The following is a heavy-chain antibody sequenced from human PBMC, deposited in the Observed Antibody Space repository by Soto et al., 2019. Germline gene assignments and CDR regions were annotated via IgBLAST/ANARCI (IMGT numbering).Heavy chain of an antibody. J-gene: IGHJ6*02. CDR1: GGTLINYA. V-gene: IGHV1-69*01. D-gene: IGHD2-2*01. Sequence: KVSCNASGGTLINYAISWVRQAPGQGLEWMGGIIPIFGTANYAQKFQGRVTITADESTSTAYMELSSLRSEDTAVYYCARDGRYCSSTSCYFSGMDVWGQGTTVTVSS. CDR3: ARDGRYCSSTSCYFSGMDV. CDR2: IIPIFGTA.